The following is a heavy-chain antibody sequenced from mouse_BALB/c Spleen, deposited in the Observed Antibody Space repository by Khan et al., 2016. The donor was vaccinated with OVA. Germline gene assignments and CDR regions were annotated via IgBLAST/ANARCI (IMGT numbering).Heavy chain of an antibody. CDR1: GFTFSTYG. J-gene: IGHJ3*01. Sequence: EVQLVESGGDLVKPGGSLKLSCAASGFTFSTYGMSWVRQTPDKRLEWVATVSTGGGYTYYPDSVKGRFTISRDNSKNTMYLQMSGLKSEAQAMLYCTRLAYYYDSERFAYWGQGTMVTVSA. CDR2: VSTGGGYT. D-gene: IGHD1-1*01. V-gene: IGHV5-6*01. CDR3: TRLAYYYDSERFAY.